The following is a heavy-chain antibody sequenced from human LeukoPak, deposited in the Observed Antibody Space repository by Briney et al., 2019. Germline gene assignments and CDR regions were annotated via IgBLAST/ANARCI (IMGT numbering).Heavy chain of an antibody. V-gene: IGHV1-2*06. CDR3: ARVRALGGSYHALDY. D-gene: IGHD1-26*01. CDR2: TNPNSGGT. J-gene: IGHJ4*02. Sequence: GASVKVSCKASGYTFTGYYMHWVRQAPGQGLEWMGRTNPNSGGTNYAQKFQGRVTMTRDTSISTAYMELSRLRSDDTAVYYCARVRALGGSYHALDYWGQGTLVTVSS. CDR1: GYTFTGYY.